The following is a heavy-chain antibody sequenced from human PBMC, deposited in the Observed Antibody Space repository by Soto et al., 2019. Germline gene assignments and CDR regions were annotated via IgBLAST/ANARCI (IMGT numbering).Heavy chain of an antibody. D-gene: IGHD5-12*01. CDR3: ARLYGGYYYYYYGMDV. CDR2: INHSGST. CDR1: GGTFSGYY. J-gene: IGHJ6*02. Sequence: SETLSLTSAVYGGTFSGYYWIWIRQPTGKGLEWIGEINHSGSTNYNPSLKSRVTISVDTSKNQFSLKLSSVTAADTAVYYCARLYGGYYYYYYGMDVWGQGTTVTVSS. V-gene: IGHV4-34*01.